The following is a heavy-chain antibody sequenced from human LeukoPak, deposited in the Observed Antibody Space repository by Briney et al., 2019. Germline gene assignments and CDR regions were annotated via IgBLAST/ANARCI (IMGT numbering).Heavy chain of an antibody. Sequence: GGSLRLSCAASGFTFSSYAMSWVRQAPGKGLEWVSAISGSGGSTYYADSVKGRFTISRDNSKNTLYLQMNSLRAEDTAVYYCAKDGGSGHYYYYYYKDVWGKGTTVTVSS. D-gene: IGHD3-10*01. CDR1: GFTFSSYA. CDR3: AKDGGSGHYYYYYYKDV. CDR2: ISGSGGST. J-gene: IGHJ6*03. V-gene: IGHV3-23*01.